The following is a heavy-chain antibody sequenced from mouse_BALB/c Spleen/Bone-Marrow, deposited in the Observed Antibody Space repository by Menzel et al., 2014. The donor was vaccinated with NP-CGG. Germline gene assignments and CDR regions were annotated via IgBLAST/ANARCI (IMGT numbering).Heavy chain of an antibody. J-gene: IGHJ2*01. CDR2: IYPYNGGT. CDR1: GYTFTDYN. D-gene: IGHD4-1*01. CDR3: ARLGRDY. V-gene: IGHV1S29*02. Sequence: EVKLVESGPELVKPGASVKISCKASGYTFTDYNMHWVKQSHGKSLEWIGYIYPYNGGTGYNQKFKSKATLTVDNSSSTGYMELHSLTSEDSAVYYCARLGRDYWGQGTPLTVSS.